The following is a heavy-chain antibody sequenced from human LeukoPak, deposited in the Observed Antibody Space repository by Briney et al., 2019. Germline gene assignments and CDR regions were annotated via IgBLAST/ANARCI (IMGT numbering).Heavy chain of an antibody. CDR3: AKDGEPSVTTVSAASNFDY. D-gene: IGHD4-11*01. V-gene: IGHV3-23*01. CDR2: ISGSGGST. J-gene: IGHJ4*02. CDR1: GFTFSSYA. Sequence: GGSLRLSCAASGFTFSSYAMSWVRQAPGKGLEWVSAISGSGGSTYYADSVKGRFTISRDNSKNTLYLQMNSLRAEDTAVYYCAKDGEPSVTTVSAASNFDYWGQGTLVTVSS.